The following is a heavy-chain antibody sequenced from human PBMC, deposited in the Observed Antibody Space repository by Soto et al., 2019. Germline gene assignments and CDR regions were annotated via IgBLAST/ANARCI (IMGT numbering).Heavy chain of an antibody. Sequence: GGSLRLSCAASGFTFSSYAMSWVRQAPGKGLEWVSAISGSGGSTYYADSVKGRFTISRDNSKNTLYLQMNSLRAEDTAVYYCAKDRDCTNGVCYSPYNWFDPWGQGTLVTVSS. CDR1: GFTFSSYA. V-gene: IGHV3-23*01. CDR2: ISGSGGST. J-gene: IGHJ5*02. D-gene: IGHD2-8*01. CDR3: AKDRDCTNGVCYSPYNWFDP.